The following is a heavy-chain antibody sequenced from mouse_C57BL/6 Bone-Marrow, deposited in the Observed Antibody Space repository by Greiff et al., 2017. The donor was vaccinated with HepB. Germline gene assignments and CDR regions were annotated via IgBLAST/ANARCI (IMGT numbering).Heavy chain of an antibody. V-gene: IGHV14-3*01. D-gene: IGHD1-1*01. J-gene: IGHJ3*01. CDR2: IDPANGNT. Sequence: EVQLQQSVAELVRPGASVKLSCTASGFNIKNTYMHWVKQRPEQGLEWIGRIDPANGNTKYAPKFQGKATITADTSSNTAYLQLSSLTSEDTAIYYCARSEDCSSYRTWFAYWGQGTLVTVSA. CDR3: ARSEDCSSYRTWFAY. CDR1: GFNIKNTY.